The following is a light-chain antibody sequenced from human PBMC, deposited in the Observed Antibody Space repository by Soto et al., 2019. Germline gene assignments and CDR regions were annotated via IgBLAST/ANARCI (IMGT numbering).Light chain of an antibody. J-gene: IGKJ1*01. Sequence: DIQVTQSPTSLSISVGDIVTITCPASQDIGKNLNWYQQKPGKAPKLLIYDASNLETGVPSRFSGSRSGTEFTLTISSLQPDDFATYYCQQYNSYSWTVGQGTKVDIK. CDR3: QQYNSYSWT. CDR1: QDIGKN. CDR2: DAS. V-gene: IGKV1-33*01.